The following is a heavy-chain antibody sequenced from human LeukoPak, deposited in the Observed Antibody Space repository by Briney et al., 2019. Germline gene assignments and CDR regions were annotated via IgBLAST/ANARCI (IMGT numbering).Heavy chain of an antibody. D-gene: IGHD1-7*01. CDR3: ARLRTTHDAFDI. CDR1: GGSISSSSYY. Sequence: SKTLSLTCTVSGGSISSSSYYWDWIRQPRGERLEWIGSIYYSGGTYYNPSLKSRVTISVDTSKNQFSLKLSSVTAADTAVYYCARLRTTHDAFDIWGQGTMVTVSS. V-gene: IGHV4-39*01. J-gene: IGHJ3*02. CDR2: IYYSGGT.